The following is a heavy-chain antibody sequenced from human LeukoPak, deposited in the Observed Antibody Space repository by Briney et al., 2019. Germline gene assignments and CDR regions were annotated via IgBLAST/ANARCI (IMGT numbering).Heavy chain of an antibody. CDR1: GGTFSSYA. CDR2: IIPILGIA. D-gene: IGHD2-15*01. Sequence: SVKVSCKASGGTFSSYAISWVRQAPGQGLEWMGRIIPILGIANYSQKFQGRVTITADKSTSTAYMELSSLRSEDTAVYYCATRGRIRGVQYYMDVWGKGTTVTVSS. V-gene: IGHV1-69*04. J-gene: IGHJ6*03. CDR3: ATRGRIRGVQYYMDV.